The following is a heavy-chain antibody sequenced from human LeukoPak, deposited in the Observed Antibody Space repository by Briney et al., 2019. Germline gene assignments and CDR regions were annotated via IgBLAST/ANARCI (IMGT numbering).Heavy chain of an antibody. V-gene: IGHV1-69*06. D-gene: IGHD3-10*01. CDR1: GGTFSSYA. J-gene: IGHJ4*02. CDR3: ARGYGSGSYSSFDY. Sequence: SVKVSCKASGGTFSSYAISWVRQAPGQGLEWMGGIIPIFGTANYAQKFQGRVTITADKSTSTAYMELSSLRSEDTAVYYCARGYGSGSYSSFDYWGQGSLVTVSS. CDR2: IIPIFGTA.